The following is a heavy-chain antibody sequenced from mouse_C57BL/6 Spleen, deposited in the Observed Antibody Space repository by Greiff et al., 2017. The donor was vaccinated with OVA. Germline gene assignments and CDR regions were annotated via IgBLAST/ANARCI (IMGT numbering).Heavy chain of an antibody. J-gene: IGHJ3*01. V-gene: IGHV8-12*01. D-gene: IGHD2-5*01. Sequence: ESGPGLLQSSQSLSLSCSFSGFSLSTSGMGVSWIRLPSGKGLEWLVHIYWDDDKRYNPFLKSRLTISKDTSRNQLFLRITSVDTAATATYCCARGGSNGAWIAYWGQGTLVTVSA. CDR1: GFSLSTSGMG. CDR3: ARGGSNGAWIAY. CDR2: IYWDDDK.